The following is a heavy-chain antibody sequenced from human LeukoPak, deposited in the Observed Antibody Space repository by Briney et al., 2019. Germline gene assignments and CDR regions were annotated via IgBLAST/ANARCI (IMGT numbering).Heavy chain of an antibody. J-gene: IGHJ4*02. CDR3: AKGVSNSGWSLYFFDS. CDR1: GFTFSSYA. CDR2: ISGSGGST. D-gene: IGHD6-19*01. V-gene: IGHV3-23*01. Sequence: GGSLRLSCAASGFTFSSYAMSWVRQAPGKGLEWVSAISGSGGSTYYADSVKGRFTISRDDSKDTLFLQMNILRAEDTAVYYCAKGVSNSGWSLYFFDSWGQGTLVAVSS.